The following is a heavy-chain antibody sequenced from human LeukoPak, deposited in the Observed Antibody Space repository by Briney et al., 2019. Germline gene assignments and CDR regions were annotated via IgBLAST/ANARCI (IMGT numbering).Heavy chain of an antibody. CDR2: INSDGSST. Sequence: PGGSLRLSCAASGFTFSSYWMHWVRQAPGKGLVWVSRINSDGSSTSYADSVKGRFTISRDNAKNSLYLQMNSLRAEDTAVYYCARDRVPARYYDFWSGYDDAFDIWGQGTMVTVSS. J-gene: IGHJ3*02. V-gene: IGHV3-74*01. CDR1: GFTFSSYW. D-gene: IGHD3-3*01. CDR3: ARDRVPARYYDFWSGYDDAFDI.